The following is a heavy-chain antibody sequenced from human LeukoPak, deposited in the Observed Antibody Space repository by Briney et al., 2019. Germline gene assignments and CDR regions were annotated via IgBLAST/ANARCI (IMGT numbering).Heavy chain of an antibody. J-gene: IGHJ4*02. D-gene: IGHD6-13*01. V-gene: IGHV4-59*01. CDR3: ARGGATYSSSWLQGFDY. CDR1: VGSISSYY. CDR2: IYYSGST. Sequence: SETLSLTCTVSVGSISSYYWSWIRQPPGKGLEWIGYIYYSGSTNYNPSLKSRVTISVDTSKNQFSPKLSSVTAADTAVYYCARGGATYSSSWLQGFDYWGQGTLVTVSS.